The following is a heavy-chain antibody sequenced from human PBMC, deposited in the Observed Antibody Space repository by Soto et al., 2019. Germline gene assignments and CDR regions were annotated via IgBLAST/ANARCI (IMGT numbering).Heavy chain of an antibody. CDR3: ARDYGDYESHDRGYFGWFDP. J-gene: IGHJ5*02. Sequence: SETLSLTCTVSGGSISSSSYYWGWIRQPPGKGLEWIGSIYYSGSTYYNPSLKSRVTISVDTSKNQFSLRLSSVTAADTAVYYCARDYGDYESHDRGYFGWFDPWGQGTLVTVSS. D-gene: IGHD4-17*01. CDR2: IYYSGST. V-gene: IGHV4-39*01. CDR1: GGSISSSSYY.